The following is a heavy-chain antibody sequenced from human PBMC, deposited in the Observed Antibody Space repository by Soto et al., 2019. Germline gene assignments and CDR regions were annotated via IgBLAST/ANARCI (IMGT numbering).Heavy chain of an antibody. CDR1: GGSISSGDYY. D-gene: IGHD5-18*01. J-gene: IGHJ4*02. V-gene: IGHV4-30-4*01. CDR3: ARDTAAPRIFDY. Sequence: KTSETLSLTCTVSGGSISSGDYYWSWIRQPPGKGLEWIGYIYYSGSTYYNPSLKSRVTISVDTSKNQFSLKLSSVTAADTAVYYCARDTAAPRIFDYWGQGTLVTVSS. CDR2: IYYSGST.